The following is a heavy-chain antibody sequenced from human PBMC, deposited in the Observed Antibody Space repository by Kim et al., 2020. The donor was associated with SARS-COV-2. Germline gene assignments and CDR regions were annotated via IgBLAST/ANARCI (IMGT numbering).Heavy chain of an antibody. J-gene: IGHJ6*03. D-gene: IGHD6-13*01. Sequence: FQGRVTITRDTSASTAYMELSSLRSEDTAVYYCARDAGSRWEYYYYYMDVWGKGTTVTVSS. CDR3: ARDAGSRWEYYYYYMDV. V-gene: IGHV1-3*01.